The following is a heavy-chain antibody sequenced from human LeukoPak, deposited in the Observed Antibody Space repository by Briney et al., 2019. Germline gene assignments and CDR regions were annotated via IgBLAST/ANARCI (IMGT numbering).Heavy chain of an antibody. CDR3: ARPGRGSYTPFDY. CDR2: INPSSDTT. CDR1: GYTFTGYY. J-gene: IGHJ4*02. Sequence: ASVKVSCKASGYTFTGYYMHWVRQAPGQGLEWMGIINPSSDTTSYAQKFQGRVTMTRDTSTTTVYMELSSLRSEDTAVYYCARPGRGSYTPFDYWGQGTLVTVSS. D-gene: IGHD1-26*01. V-gene: IGHV1-46*01.